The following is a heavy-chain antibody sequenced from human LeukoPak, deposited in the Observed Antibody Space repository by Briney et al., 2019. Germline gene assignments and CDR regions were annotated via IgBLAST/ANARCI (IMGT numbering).Heavy chain of an antibody. CDR3: ARDQDGSGSYNIVY. J-gene: IGHJ4*02. D-gene: IGHD3-10*01. V-gene: IGHV4-59*01. CDR1: GGSISSYN. CDR2: IYYSGST. Sequence: SETLSLTCTVSGGSISSYNWSWIRQPPGKGLEWIGYIYYSGSTNYNPSLKSRVTISVDTSKDQFSLKLSSVTAADTAVYYCARDQDGSGSYNIVYWGQGTLVTVSS.